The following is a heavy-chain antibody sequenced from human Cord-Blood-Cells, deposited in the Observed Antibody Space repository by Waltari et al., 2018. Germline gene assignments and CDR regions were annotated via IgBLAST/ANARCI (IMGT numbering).Heavy chain of an antibody. CDR1: GGSFSGYY. J-gene: IGHJ2*01. V-gene: IGHV4-34*01. Sequence: QVQLQQWGAGLLKPSETLSLTCAVYGGSFSGYYWSWIRQPPGKGLEWIGEINHSGSTNCNPSLKGRVTISVDTSKDQFSLKLSSVTAADTAVYYCARLVSNWWYFDLWGRGTLVTVSS. CDR3: ARLVSNWWYFDL. D-gene: IGHD7-27*01. CDR2: INHSGST.